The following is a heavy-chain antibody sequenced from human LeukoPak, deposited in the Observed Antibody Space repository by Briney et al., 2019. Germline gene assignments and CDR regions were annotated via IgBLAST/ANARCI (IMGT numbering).Heavy chain of an antibody. D-gene: IGHD3-10*01. J-gene: IGHJ5*02. V-gene: IGHV1-8*01. Sequence: ASVKVSCKASGFTITSYDVNWVRQATGQGLEWMGWMNPNNGNTGYAQKFQGRVTMTRDTSISTAYMELRSLRSEDTAVYYCVRDGEGVAISVNYWFDPWGQGTLVTVSS. CDR1: GFTITSYD. CDR3: VRDGEGVAISVNYWFDP. CDR2: MNPNNGNT.